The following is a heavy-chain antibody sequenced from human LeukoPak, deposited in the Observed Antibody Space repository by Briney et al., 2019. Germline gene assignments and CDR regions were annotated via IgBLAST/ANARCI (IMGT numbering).Heavy chain of an antibody. CDR1: GGSFSGYY. CDR2: IYTSGST. V-gene: IGHV4-59*10. D-gene: IGHD3-16*01. Sequence: SETLSLTCAVYGGSFSGYYWSWIRQPPGKGLEWIGRIYTSGSTNYNPSLKSRVTISVDTSKNQFSLKLTSVTAADTAIYYCARDLGSWPHVTLDIWGHGTLVTVSS. CDR3: ARDLGSWPHVTLDI. J-gene: IGHJ3*02.